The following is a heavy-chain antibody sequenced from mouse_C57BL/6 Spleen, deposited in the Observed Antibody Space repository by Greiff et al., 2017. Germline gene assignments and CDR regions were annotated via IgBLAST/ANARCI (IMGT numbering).Heavy chain of an antibody. CDR3: ARSQNWEGLDY. J-gene: IGHJ2*01. Sequence: VQLQQPGAELVRPGSSVKLSCKASGYTFTSYWMDWVQQRPGQGLEWIGNIYPSDSETHYTQKFKDKATLTVDKSSSTAYMQLSSLTSEDSAVYYSARSQNWEGLDYWGQGTTLTVSS. V-gene: IGHV1-61*01. D-gene: IGHD4-1*01. CDR2: IYPSDSET. CDR1: GYTFTSYW.